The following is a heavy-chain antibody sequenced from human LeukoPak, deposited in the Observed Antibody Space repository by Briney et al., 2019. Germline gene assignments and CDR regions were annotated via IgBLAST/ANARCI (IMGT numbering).Heavy chain of an antibody. Sequence: HPGGSLRLSCAASGFTFTNAWMNWVRRAPGKGLEWVSSISGSDDGTYYADSVKGRFTISRDNSKNTLYLQMNSLRAEDTAVYYCAKRGPIYSSSPGNYFDYWGQGTLVTVSS. CDR2: ISGSDDGT. CDR1: GFTFTNAW. CDR3: AKRGPIYSSSPGNYFDY. V-gene: IGHV3-23*01. D-gene: IGHD6-6*01. J-gene: IGHJ4*02.